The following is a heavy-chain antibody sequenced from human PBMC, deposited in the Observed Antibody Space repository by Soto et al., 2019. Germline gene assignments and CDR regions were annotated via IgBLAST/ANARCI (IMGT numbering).Heavy chain of an antibody. D-gene: IGHD3-10*01. CDR2: ISSSSSHT. CDR1: GFTFSSYS. J-gene: IGHJ4*02. V-gene: IGHV3-21*01. CDR3: ARDRDYYGSGSSDY. Sequence: EVQLVESGGGLVQPGGSLRLSCAVSGFTFSSYSMNWVRQAPGKGLEWVSSISSSSSHTYYADSVKGRFTISRENAKNSLYLQMNSLRAEDTAVYYCARDRDYYGSGSSDYWGQGTLVTVSS.